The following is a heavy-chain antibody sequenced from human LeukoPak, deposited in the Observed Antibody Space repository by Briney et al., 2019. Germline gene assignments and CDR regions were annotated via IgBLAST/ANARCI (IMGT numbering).Heavy chain of an antibody. Sequence: SVKVSCNASRGTFSSYAISWVRQAPGQGLEWMGGIIPIFGTANYAQKFQGRVTIIADESTSTAYMELSSLRSEDTAVYYCARETIQGLGWSDPWGQGTLVTVSS. CDR2: IIPIFGTA. CDR1: RGTFSSYA. J-gene: IGHJ5*02. D-gene: IGHD1-14*01. CDR3: ARETIQGLGWSDP. V-gene: IGHV1-69*13.